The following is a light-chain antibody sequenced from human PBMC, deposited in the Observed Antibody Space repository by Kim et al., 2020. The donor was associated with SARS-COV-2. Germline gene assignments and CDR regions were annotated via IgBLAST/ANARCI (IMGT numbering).Light chain of an antibody. CDR2: GAS. CDR1: QDISND. Sequence: ASVGDRVTITCRASQDISNDLGWYQQKPGRAPKRLIYGASSLQSGVPSRFSGSGSGTEFTLTISSLQPEDIATYFCLQHNSYPITFGQGTRLEIK. J-gene: IGKJ5*01. CDR3: LQHNSYPIT. V-gene: IGKV1-17*01.